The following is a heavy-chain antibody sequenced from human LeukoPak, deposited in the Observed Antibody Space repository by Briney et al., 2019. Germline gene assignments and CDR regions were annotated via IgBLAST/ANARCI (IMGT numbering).Heavy chain of an antibody. CDR2: ISYDGSNK. J-gene: IGHJ6*04. D-gene: IGHD3-9*01. Sequence: PGGSLRLSCAASGFTFSSYAMSWVRQAPGKGLEWVAVISYDGSNKYYADSVKGRFTISRDNSKNTLYLQMNSLRAEDTAVYYCARELPLRYFDWLLYYYYGMDVWGKGTTVTVSS. CDR1: GFTFSSYA. V-gene: IGHV3-30*04. CDR3: ARELPLRYFDWLLYYYYGMDV.